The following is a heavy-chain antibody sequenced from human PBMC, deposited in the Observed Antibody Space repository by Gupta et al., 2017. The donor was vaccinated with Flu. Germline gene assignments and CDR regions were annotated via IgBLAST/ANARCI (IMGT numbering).Heavy chain of an antibody. CDR3: SRKLYGSPSVDY. D-gene: IGHD2-8*01. J-gene: IGHJ4*01. CDR2: VHYSGSA. Sequence: TWIRRPPGKGLEWVGGVHYSGSAYYNQSLRSRVDISMDKPRHVFSLNLDSVTAADTAVSYCSRKLYGSPSVDYWGPGHLASVS. V-gene: IGHV4-30-4*01.